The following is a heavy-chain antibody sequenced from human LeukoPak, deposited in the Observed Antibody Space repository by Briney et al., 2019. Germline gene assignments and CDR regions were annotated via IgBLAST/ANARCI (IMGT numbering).Heavy chain of an antibody. CDR1: GFTFSIYT. Sequence: GGSLRLSCAASGFTFSIYTMSWVRQAPGKGLEWVSTISGKSDDTFYADSVKGRFTISRDNAKNSLYLQMNSLRAEDTAVYYCARILGTDEGADYWGQGTLVTVSS. CDR3: ARILGTDEGADY. D-gene: IGHD1-7*01. J-gene: IGHJ4*02. V-gene: IGHV3-21*01. CDR2: ISGKSDDT.